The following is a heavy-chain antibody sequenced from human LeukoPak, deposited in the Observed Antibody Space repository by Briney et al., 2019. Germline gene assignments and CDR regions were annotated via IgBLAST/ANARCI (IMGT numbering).Heavy chain of an antibody. V-gene: IGHV1-2*02. CDR3: AREVVENYYDSSGYYYYYYYMDV. J-gene: IGHJ6*03. Sequence: GASVKVSCKASGYTFTGYYMHWVRQAPGQGLEWMGWINPNSGGTNYAQKFQGRVTMTRDTSISTAYMELSRLRSDDTAVYYCAREVVENYYDSSGYYYYYYYMDVWGKGTTVTVSS. CDR1: GYTFTGYY. D-gene: IGHD3-22*01. CDR2: INPNSGGT.